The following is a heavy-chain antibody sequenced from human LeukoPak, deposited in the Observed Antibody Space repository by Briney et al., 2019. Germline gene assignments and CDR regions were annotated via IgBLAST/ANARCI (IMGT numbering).Heavy chain of an antibody. CDR2: ISGSGGST. Sequence: GGSLRLSCAASGFTFSSYAMSWVRQAPGKGLEWVSAISGSGGSTYYADSVKGRFTISRDNSKNTLYLQMSSLRAEDTAVYYCAKDPLPTMVRGVIGEVDVWGQGTTVTVSS. CDR3: AKDPLPTMVRGVIGEVDV. V-gene: IGHV3-23*01. D-gene: IGHD3-10*01. J-gene: IGHJ6*02. CDR1: GFTFSSYA.